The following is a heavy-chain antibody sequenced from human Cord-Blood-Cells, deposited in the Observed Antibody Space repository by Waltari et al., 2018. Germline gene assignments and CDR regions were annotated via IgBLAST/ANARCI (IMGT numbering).Heavy chain of an antibody. CDR2: VDPEDGET. D-gene: IGHD5-12*01. CDR3: ATDRGRVSNGYDYFDY. V-gene: IGHV1-69-2*01. J-gene: IGHJ4*02. Sequence: EVQLVQSGAEVKKPGATVTISCKVSGYTFTDYYIHCVQPAPGKGLVWMGLVDPEDGETIYAEKFQGRVTITADTSTDTAYMELSSLRSEDTAVYYCATDRGRVSNGYDYFDYWGQGTLVTVSS. CDR1: GYTFTDYY.